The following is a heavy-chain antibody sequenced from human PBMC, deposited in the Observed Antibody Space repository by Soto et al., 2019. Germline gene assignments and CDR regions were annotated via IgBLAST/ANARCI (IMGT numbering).Heavy chain of an antibody. CDR1: GFSFSSYA. Sequence: GGSLRLSCAASGFSFSSYAMRWVRQAPGKGLEWVAGITDRGETTYYADSVKGRFTISRDNTNNTLHLQMRSLTAEDSAIYYCVKVSGGGHRYGMDVWGQGTTVTVSS. D-gene: IGHD2-8*02. CDR2: ITDRGETT. CDR3: VKVSGGGHRYGMDV. V-gene: IGHV3-23*01. J-gene: IGHJ6*02.